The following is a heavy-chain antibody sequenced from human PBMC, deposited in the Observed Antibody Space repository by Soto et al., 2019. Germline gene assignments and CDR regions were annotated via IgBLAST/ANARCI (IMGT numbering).Heavy chain of an antibody. CDR2: IYWDDDK. J-gene: IGHJ4*02. D-gene: IGHD5-12*01. Sequence: SGPTLVNPTQTLTLTCTFSGFSLSTSGVGVGWIRQPPGKALVWLAIIYWDDDKRYSPSLKSRLTITKDTSKNQVVLTMTNMDPVDTATYYCAHRSAEYSGYDYFDYWGQGALVTVSS. CDR3: AHRSAEYSGYDYFDY. V-gene: IGHV2-5*02. CDR1: GFSLSTSGVG.